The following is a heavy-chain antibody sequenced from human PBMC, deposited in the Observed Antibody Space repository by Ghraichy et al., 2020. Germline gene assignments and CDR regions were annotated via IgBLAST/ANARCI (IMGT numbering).Heavy chain of an antibody. CDR2: TYYSGST. CDR1: GDSMSSDNYF. D-gene: IGHD1-14*01. J-gene: IGHJ1*01. V-gene: IGHV4-31*03. CDR3: ARSLTGTAPYFQH. Sequence: SETLSLTCTVSGDSMSSDNYFWSWIRQHPGKGHEWIGYTYYSGSTYYSPSLESRVTISLDTSKKQFSLNLSSVTVADTAVYYCARSLTGTAPYFQHWGQGTPVTVSP.